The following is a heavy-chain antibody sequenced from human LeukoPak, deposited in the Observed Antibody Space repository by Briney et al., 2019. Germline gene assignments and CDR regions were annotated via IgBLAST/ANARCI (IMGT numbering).Heavy chain of an antibody. CDR3: TKTYYYDSSGYYSFDY. D-gene: IGHD3-22*01. J-gene: IGHJ4*02. V-gene: IGHV3-49*03. CDR2: IRSKAYGGTT. Sequence: PGGSLRLSCTASGFTFGDYAMSWFRQAPGKGLEWVGFIRSKAYGGTTEYAASVKGRFTISRDDSKSIAYLQMNSLKTEDTAVYYCTKTYYYDSSGYYSFDYWGQGTLVTVSS. CDR1: GFTFGDYA.